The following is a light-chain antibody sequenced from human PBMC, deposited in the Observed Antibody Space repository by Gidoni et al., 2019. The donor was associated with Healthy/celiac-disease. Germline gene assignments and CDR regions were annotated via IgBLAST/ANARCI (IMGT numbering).Light chain of an antibody. CDR2: GAA. CDR3: QQYGSSPPYT. CDR1: QSVSSSY. V-gene: IGKV3-20*01. J-gene: IGKJ2*01. Sequence: IVLTQSPGTLSYSPWERATLSCRASQSVSSSYLAWYQQKPGQAPRLLSDGAASRATGIPDRVSGSGSGKDFNLTISRLEPEDFAVYYCQQYGSSPPYTFGQGTKLEIK.